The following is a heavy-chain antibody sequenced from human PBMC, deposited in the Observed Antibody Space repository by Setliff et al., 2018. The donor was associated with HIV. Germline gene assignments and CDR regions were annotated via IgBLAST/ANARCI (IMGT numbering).Heavy chain of an antibody. CDR2: FHYSGST. CDR3: ARAGDSRAYYSLDS. CDR1: GGSFTSSTYY. Sequence: PSETLSLTCNVSGGSFTSSTYYWGWIRQPPGKGLEWIGSFHYSGSTSYNPSLKSRLTISADPSMNHFSLKLSSVTAADTAMYYCARAGDSRAYYSLDSWGQGTLVTVSS. J-gene: IGHJ4*02. D-gene: IGHD3-22*01. V-gene: IGHV4-39*02.